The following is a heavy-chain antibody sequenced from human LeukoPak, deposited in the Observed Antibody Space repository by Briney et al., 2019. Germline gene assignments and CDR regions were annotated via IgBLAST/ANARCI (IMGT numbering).Heavy chain of an antibody. CDR3: ARLGTGYDSSGYSIGWFDP. CDR1: GGSISSSSYY. V-gene: IGHV4-39*01. D-gene: IGHD3-22*01. J-gene: IGHJ5*02. CDR2: FYYSGNT. Sequence: SETLSLTCSVSGGSISSSSYYWGWIRQPPGKGLEWIGSFYYSGNTYYNPSLKSRVTISVDTSKNQFSLRLSSVTAADTAVYYCARLGTGYDSSGYSIGWFDPWGQGTLVTVSS.